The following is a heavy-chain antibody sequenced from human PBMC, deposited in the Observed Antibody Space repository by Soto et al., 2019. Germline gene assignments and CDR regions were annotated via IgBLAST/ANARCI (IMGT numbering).Heavy chain of an antibody. CDR2: IKEDGSEK. CDR1: GFSFGNDW. J-gene: IGHJ4*02. CDR3: ARPERNSKYHPLLS. V-gene: IGHV3-7*01. D-gene: IGHD1-1*01. Sequence: GSLSLSCTASGFSFGNDWMGWVRQAPGKGLEWVANIKEDGSEKFSVDSVRGRFTISRDNAKNSLYLQMNSLRADDTAVYYCARPERNSKYHPLLSWGQGTLVTVSS.